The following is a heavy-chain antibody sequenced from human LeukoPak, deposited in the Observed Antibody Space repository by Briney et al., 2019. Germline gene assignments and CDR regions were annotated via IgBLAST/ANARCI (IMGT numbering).Heavy chain of an antibody. D-gene: IGHD2-2*01. CDR1: GDSISRGGYY. J-gene: IGHJ2*01. CDR2: IYYSGST. V-gene: IGHV4-31*03. CDR3: ARDRGRKYQLQYWYFDL. Sequence: SETLSLTCSFSGDSISRGGYYWSWIRQHPGRGLEWIGYIYYSGSTYYNPSLKSRVTISVARSKNHFSLKLRSVTAADTAVYYWARDRGRKYQLQYWYFDLWGRGTLVTVSS.